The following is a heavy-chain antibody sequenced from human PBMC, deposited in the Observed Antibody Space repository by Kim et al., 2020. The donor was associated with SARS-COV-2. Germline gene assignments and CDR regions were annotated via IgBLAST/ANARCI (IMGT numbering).Heavy chain of an antibody. CDR3: AKASLQEILTGYYGHYYYGMDV. CDR2: ISGSGGST. V-gene: IGHV3-23*01. Sequence: GGSLRLSCAASGFTFSSYAMSWVRQAPGKGLEWVSAISGSGGSTYYADSVKGRFTISRDNSKNTLYLQMNSLRAEDTAVYYCAKASLQEILTGYYGHYYYGMDVWGQGTTVTVSS. CDR1: GFTFSSYA. D-gene: IGHD3-9*01. J-gene: IGHJ6*02.